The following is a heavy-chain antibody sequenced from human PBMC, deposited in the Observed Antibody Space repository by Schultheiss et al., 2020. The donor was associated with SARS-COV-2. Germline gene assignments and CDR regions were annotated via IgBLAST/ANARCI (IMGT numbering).Heavy chain of an antibody. CDR2: ISSSGSTI. D-gene: IGHD3-10*01. V-gene: IGHV3-48*03. CDR1: GFTFSSYA. Sequence: GGSLRLSCAASGFTFSSYAMSWVRQAPGKGLEWVSYISSSGSTIYYADSVKGRFTISRDNAKNSLYLQMYSLRAEDTAVYYCAREPNGYYGSGSYYPLGYWGQGTLVTVSS. J-gene: IGHJ4*02. CDR3: AREPNGYYGSGSYYPLGY.